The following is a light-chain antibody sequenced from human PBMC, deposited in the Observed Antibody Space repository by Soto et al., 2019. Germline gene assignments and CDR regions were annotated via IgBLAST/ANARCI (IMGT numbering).Light chain of an antibody. CDR2: GPS. CDR3: QQYGSLMWT. V-gene: IGKV3-20*01. CDR1: QSVSSSY. J-gene: IGKJ1*01. Sequence: EIVLTQSPGTLSLSPGEGATLSCRASQSVSSSYLAWYQQKPGQAPRLLIYGPSRRATGIPYRFSGSGSGTDFTLTISRLEPEDFAVYYCQQYGSLMWTFGQGTKVEIK.